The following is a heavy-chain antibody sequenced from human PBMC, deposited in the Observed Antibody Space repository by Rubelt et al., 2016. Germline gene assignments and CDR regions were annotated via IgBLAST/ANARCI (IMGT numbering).Heavy chain of an antibody. CDR3: ARAQRIRLLMVYAPTFDY. V-gene: IGHV1-3*01. J-gene: IGHJ4*02. D-gene: IGHD2-8*01. CDR2: INAGNGNT. CDR1: GYTFTSYA. Sequence: QVQLVQSGAEVKKPGASVKVSCKASGYTFTSYAMHWVRQAPGQRLEWMGWINAGNGNTKYSQKFQGRVTITRDTSPSTAYMELSSLGSEDTAVYYCARAQRIRLLMVYAPTFDYWGQGTLVTVSS.